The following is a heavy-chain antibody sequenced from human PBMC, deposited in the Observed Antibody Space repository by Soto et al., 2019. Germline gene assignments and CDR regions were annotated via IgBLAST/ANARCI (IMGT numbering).Heavy chain of an antibody. J-gene: IGHJ4*02. CDR2: ISAHNGNT. CDR1: GYTFTSYG. CDR3: ARGRYGDY. V-gene: IGHV1-18*01. D-gene: IGHD1-1*01. Sequence: QVHLVQSGAEVKKPGASVKVSCKASGYTFTSYGIPWVRQAHGQGLEWMGWISAHNGNTDYAQKRQGRVIVTRDTSTSTAYMELRSLRSDDTAVYYCARGRYGDYWGQGALVTVSS.